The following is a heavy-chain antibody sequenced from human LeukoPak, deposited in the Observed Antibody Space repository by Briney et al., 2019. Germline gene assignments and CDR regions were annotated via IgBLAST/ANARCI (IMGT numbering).Heavy chain of an antibody. J-gene: IGHJ4*02. V-gene: IGHV3-48*03. CDR1: GFTFSSYE. Sequence: GGSLRLSCVVSGFTFSSYEMNWVRQAPGKGLEWVSYISHSGSTIYYADSVKGRFTISRDNSKNTLYLQMNSLRAEDTAVYYCARDTGGSYYFDYWGQGTLVTVSS. D-gene: IGHD2-8*02. CDR3: ARDTGGSYYFDY. CDR2: ISHSGSTI.